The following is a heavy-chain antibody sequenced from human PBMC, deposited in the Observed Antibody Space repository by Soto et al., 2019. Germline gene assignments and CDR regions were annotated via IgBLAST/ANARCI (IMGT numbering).Heavy chain of an antibody. Sequence: SETLSLTCTVSGGSTSSGGYYWSWIRQHPGKGLEWIGYIYYSGSTYYNPSLKSRVTISVDTSKNQFSLKLSSVTAADTAVYYCARGTRITIFGVVIPSPYFDYWGQGTLVTVSS. CDR1: GGSTSSGGYY. J-gene: IGHJ4*02. CDR3: ARGTRITIFGVVIPSPYFDY. V-gene: IGHV4-31*03. CDR2: IYYSGST. D-gene: IGHD3-3*01.